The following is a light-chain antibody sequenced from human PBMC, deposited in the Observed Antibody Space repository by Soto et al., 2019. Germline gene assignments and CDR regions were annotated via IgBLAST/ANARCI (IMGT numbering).Light chain of an antibody. CDR2: EVT. CDR3: SSYTSSSTLV. CDR1: SSDVGGYNY. Sequence: QSVLTQPASVSGSPGQSITISCTGTSSDVGGYNYVSWYQHYPGKAPKLMIYEVTNRPSGVSNRFSGSKSGNTASLTISGLQAEDEADYYCSSYTSSSTLVFGTGTKVTVL. J-gene: IGLJ1*01. V-gene: IGLV2-14*01.